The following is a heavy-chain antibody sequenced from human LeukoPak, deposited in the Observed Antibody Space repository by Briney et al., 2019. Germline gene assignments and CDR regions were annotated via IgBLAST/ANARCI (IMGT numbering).Heavy chain of an antibody. CDR1: GFTFSNFW. CDR3: AKGQNYDFWSGYPYYYYYYGMDV. CDR2: IKQDETEK. D-gene: IGHD3-3*01. V-gene: IGHV3-7*03. Sequence: GESLRLSCTASGFTFSNFWMGWVRQAPGKGLEWVANIKQDETEKFYLGSVKGRFTISRDNAKNSLYLQMNSLRAEDTAVYYCAKGQNYDFWSGYPYYYYYYGMDVWGQGTTVTVSS. J-gene: IGHJ6*02.